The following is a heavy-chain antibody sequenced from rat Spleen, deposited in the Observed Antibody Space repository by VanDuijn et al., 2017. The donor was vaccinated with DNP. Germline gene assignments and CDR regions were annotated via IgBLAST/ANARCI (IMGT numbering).Heavy chain of an antibody. CDR2: IIFDGSTT. Sequence: EVQLVESGGGLVQPGRSLKLSCAASGFTFSDYNMAWVRQAPKKGLEWVATIIFDGSTTYYRDSVKGRFTISRDNAKSTLFLQMSKLGSEDTATYYCARGENNYIYWYFDFWGPGTMVTVSS. D-gene: IGHD1-10*01. J-gene: IGHJ1*01. CDR3: ARGENNYIYWYFDF. CDR1: GFTFSDYN. V-gene: IGHV5-7*01.